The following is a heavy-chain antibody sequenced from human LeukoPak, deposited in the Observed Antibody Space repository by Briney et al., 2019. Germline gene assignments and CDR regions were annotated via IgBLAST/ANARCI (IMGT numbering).Heavy chain of an antibody. Sequence: GGSLRLSCVGSGFSFSDTWMSWVRQSPGKGLEWVGRIKSKTDGGTTDYAAPVKGRFTISRDDSKNTLYLQMDSLKTEDTAVYYCTTDEDWNYARKDVWGQGATVIVSS. CDR1: GFSFSDTW. CDR3: TTDEDWNYARKDV. J-gene: IGHJ6*02. D-gene: IGHD1-7*01. V-gene: IGHV3-15*01. CDR2: IKSKTDGGTT.